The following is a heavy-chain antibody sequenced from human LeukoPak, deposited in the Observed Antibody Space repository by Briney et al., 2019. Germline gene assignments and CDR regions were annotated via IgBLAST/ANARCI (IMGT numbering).Heavy chain of an antibody. J-gene: IGHJ4*02. CDR2: IYSGGST. CDR3: ARDLAVDY. Sequence: GGSLSLSCVASGFTVSSTYMSWVRQAPGKGLEWVSVIYSGGSTYYADSVKGRFTNSRDSSKNTLYLHMNSLRAEHTPVYYCARDLAVDYWGQGTLVSVSS. V-gene: IGHV3-53*01. CDR1: GFTVSSTY.